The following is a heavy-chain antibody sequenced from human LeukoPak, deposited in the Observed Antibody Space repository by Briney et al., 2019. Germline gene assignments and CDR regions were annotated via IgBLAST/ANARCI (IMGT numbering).Heavy chain of an antibody. CDR1: GGTFSSYA. D-gene: IGHD2-2*01. V-gene: IGHV1-69*01. CDR3: APTRYCSSTSCSGGFDY. CDR2: IIPIFGTA. J-gene: IGHJ4*02. Sequence: GASVKVSCKASGGTFSSYAISWVRQAPGQGLEWMGGIIPIFGTANYAQKFQGRVTITADESTSTAYMELSSLRSEDTAVYYCAPTRYCSSTSCSGGFDYWGQGTLVTVSS.